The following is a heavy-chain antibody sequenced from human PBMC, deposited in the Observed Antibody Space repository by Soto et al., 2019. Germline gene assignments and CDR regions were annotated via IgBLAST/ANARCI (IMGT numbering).Heavy chain of an antibody. J-gene: IGHJ6*02. CDR1: GFTFSSYW. CDR2: INSDGSST. D-gene: IGHD2-2*02. CDR3: ARGGPKDIVVVPAAITWSGMDV. Sequence: GSLRLSCAASGFTFSSYWMHWVRQAPGKGLVWVSRINSDGSSTSYADSVKGRFTISRDNAKNTLYLQMNSLRAEDTAVYYCARGGPKDIVVVPAAITWSGMDVWGQGTTVTVSS. V-gene: IGHV3-74*01.